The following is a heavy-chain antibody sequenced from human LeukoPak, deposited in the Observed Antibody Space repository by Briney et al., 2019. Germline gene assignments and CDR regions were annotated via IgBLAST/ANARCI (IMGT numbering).Heavy chain of an antibody. CDR3: AKGGGSYYYFDY. CDR2: FSASGVRT. V-gene: IGHV3-23*01. CDR1: GFTFSSYG. D-gene: IGHD1-26*01. J-gene: IGHJ4*02. Sequence: GTLRLSCAASGFTFSSYGMTWVRQAPGKGLEWVSIFSASGVRTYYADSVKGRFTISRDNSKNTLYLQMNSLRAEDTAVYYCAKGGGSYYYFDYWGQGTLVTVSS.